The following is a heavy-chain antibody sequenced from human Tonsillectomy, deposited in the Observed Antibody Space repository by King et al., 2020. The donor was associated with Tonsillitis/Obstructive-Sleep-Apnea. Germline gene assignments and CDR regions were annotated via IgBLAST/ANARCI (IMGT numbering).Heavy chain of an antibody. V-gene: IGHV3-21*01. CDR3: ASTSGY. J-gene: IGHJ4*02. Sequence: VQLVESGGGQVKPGGSLRLSCAASGFTFSSYSMNWVRQAPGKGLEWVSSITGSSTDIYYADSVKGRFTISRDNAENSLYLQMNSLRVEDTAVYFCASTSGYWGQGTLVTVSS. CDR1: GFTFSSYS. D-gene: IGHD3-10*01. CDR2: ITGSSTDI.